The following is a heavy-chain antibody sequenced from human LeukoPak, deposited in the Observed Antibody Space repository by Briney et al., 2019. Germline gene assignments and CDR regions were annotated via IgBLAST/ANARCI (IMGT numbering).Heavy chain of an antibody. CDR1: GFTVSSNY. CDR2: ISSSSSYI. D-gene: IGHD3-22*01. Sequence: GGSLRLSCAASGFTVSSNYMSWVRQAPGKGLEWVSSISSSSSYIYYADSVKGRFTISRDNAKNSLYLQMNSLRAEDTAVYYCARDYDSSGYYLVPYYFDYWGQGTLVTISS. J-gene: IGHJ4*02. CDR3: ARDYDSSGYYLVPYYFDY. V-gene: IGHV3-21*01.